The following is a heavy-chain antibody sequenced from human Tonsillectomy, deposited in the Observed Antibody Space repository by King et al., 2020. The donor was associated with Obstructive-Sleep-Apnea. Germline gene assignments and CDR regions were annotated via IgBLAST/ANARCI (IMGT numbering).Heavy chain of an antibody. V-gene: IGHV3-23*04. CDR3: AKIDYGDYVSFDY. Sequence: VQLVESGGGLVQPGGSLRLSCAASGFTFNSYAMSWVRQAPGKGLEWVSTISDSGGSTFYTDSVKGRFTISGDNSKNTLYLQMNSLRAEDTAVHYFAKIDYGDYVSFDYWGQGTLVTVSS. J-gene: IGHJ4*02. CDR2: ISDSGGST. D-gene: IGHD4-17*01. CDR1: GFTFNSYA.